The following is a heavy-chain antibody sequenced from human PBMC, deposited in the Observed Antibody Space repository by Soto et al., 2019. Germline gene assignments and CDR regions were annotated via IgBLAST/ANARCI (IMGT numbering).Heavy chain of an antibody. J-gene: IGHJ4*02. CDR1: GFTFSSFE. CDR3: AREWGTSIAAAFDY. CDR2: ISNSGRII. D-gene: IGHD6-6*01. Sequence: EVQLVESGGGLVQPGGSLKLSCAASGFTFSSFEMNWVRQAPGKGLEWVSYISNSGRIIYYADSVKGRFTISRDDAKNSLSLQMNSLRAEDTAVYYCAREWGTSIAAAFDYWGQGTLVTVSS. V-gene: IGHV3-48*03.